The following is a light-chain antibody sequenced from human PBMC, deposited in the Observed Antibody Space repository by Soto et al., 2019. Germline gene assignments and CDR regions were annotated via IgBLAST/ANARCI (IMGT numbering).Light chain of an antibody. CDR2: GAS. CDR1: QSVSSSY. Sequence: EIVLTQSPGTLSLSPRERATLSCSASQSVSSSYLAWYQQKPGQAPRLLIYGASSRATGIPDRFSGSGSGTDFTLTISRLEPEDFAVYYCQQYGSSPFTFGPGTKVDIK. V-gene: IGKV3-20*01. CDR3: QQYGSSPFT. J-gene: IGKJ3*01.